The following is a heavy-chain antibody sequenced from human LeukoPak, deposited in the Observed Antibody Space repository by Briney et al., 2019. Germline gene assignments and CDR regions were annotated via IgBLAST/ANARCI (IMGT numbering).Heavy chain of an antibody. CDR1: GGSISGYY. V-gene: IGHV4-59*01. CDR3: ASSGSSWYNWFDP. J-gene: IGHJ5*02. CDR2: IYYSGST. D-gene: IGHD6-13*01. Sequence: SETLSLTCTVSGGSISGYYWSWIRQPPGKGLEWIGYIYYSGSTNYNPSLKSRVTISVDTSKNQFSLKLSSVAAADTAVYYCASSGSSWYNWFDPWGQGTLVTVSS.